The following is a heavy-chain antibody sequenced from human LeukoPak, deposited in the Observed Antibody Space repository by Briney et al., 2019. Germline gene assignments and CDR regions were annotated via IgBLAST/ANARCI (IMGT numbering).Heavy chain of an antibody. J-gene: IGHJ4*02. CDR1: GFSFSSFR. D-gene: IGHD5-18*01. CDR2: IWYDGSNK. CDR3: ARDPVDTAMVPLDY. V-gene: IGHV3-33*01. Sequence: GGSLRLSCTASGFSFSSFRMHWVRQAPGKGLEWVAVIWYDGSNKYYADSVKGRFTISRDNSKNTRYLQMNSLRAEDKAVYYCARDPVDTAMVPLDYWCQGTLVTVSS.